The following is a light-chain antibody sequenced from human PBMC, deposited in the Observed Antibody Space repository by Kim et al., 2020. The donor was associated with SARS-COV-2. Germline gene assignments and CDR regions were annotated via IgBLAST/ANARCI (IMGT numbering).Light chain of an antibody. CDR3: QQSNNWPPLT. CDR1: QTINNK. CDR2: DAT. Sequence: SPGESAPLSCWASQTINNKLVWYQQKPGQAPRLLIYDATTRATGIPARFIGSGSETDFTLTISSLQSEDFAVYYCQQSNNWPPLTFGQGTKVDIK. V-gene: IGKV3-15*01. J-gene: IGKJ1*01.